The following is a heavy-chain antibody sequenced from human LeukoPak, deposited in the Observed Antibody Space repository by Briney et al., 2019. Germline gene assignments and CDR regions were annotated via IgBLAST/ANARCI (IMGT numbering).Heavy chain of an antibody. CDR1: GFSVTSNS. CDR3: AKENVAAALPDNWFDP. D-gene: IGHD2-2*01. Sequence: GGSLRLSCAASGFSVTSNSMNWVRQAPGKGLEWVSVISTGDEIHYAESVKGRFTISRDNSKKTLYLQMNSLRAEDTAVYYCAKENVAAALPDNWFDPWGQGTLVTVSS. V-gene: IGHV3-53*01. CDR2: ISTGDEI. J-gene: IGHJ5*02.